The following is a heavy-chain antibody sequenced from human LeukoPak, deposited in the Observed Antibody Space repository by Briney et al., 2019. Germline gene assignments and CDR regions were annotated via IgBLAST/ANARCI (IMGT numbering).Heavy chain of an antibody. V-gene: IGHV3-13*01. CDR3: ARVAKERVGGVYYFDY. Sequence: GGSLRLSCAASGFTFSDYDMHWVRQATGKGLEWVSAIGTAGDTYYPGSVKGRFTISRENAKNSLYLQMNSLRAGDTAVYYCARVAKERVGGVYYFDYWGQGTLVTVSS. CDR1: GFTFSDYD. J-gene: IGHJ4*02. CDR2: IGTAGDT. D-gene: IGHD1-1*01.